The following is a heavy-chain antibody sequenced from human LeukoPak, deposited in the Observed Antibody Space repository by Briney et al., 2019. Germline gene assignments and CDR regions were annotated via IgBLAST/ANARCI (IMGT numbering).Heavy chain of an antibody. Sequence: SVKVSCKASGYPFTGYYMHRVRQAPAQGLEWMAWINPNSGGTNYAQKFQGWVTMTRDTSISTAYMELSRLRSDDTAVYYCAREAGSWYSFDYYSSGMDVWGQGTTVTVSS. V-gene: IGHV1-2*04. J-gene: IGHJ6*02. CDR3: AREAGSWYSFDYYSSGMDV. CDR2: INPNSGGT. CDR1: GYPFTGYY. D-gene: IGHD6-13*01.